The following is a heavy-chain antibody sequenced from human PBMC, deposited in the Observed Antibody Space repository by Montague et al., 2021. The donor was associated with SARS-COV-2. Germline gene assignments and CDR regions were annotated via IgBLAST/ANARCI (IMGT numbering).Heavy chain of an antibody. CDR2: IYTSGST. CDR3: ARTYYYGSVVWFDP. Sequence: TLSLTCTVSGGSISSGSYYWSWIRQPAGKGLEWIGRIYTSGSTNYNPSLKSRVTISVDTSKNQFSLKLNSVTAADTAVYYCARTYYYGSVVWFDPWGQGTLVTVSS. CDR1: GGSISSGSYY. J-gene: IGHJ5*02. V-gene: IGHV4-61*02. D-gene: IGHD3-10*01.